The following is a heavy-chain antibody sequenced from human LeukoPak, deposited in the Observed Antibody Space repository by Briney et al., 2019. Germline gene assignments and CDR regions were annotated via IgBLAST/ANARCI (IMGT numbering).Heavy chain of an antibody. CDR2: IYSSGST. V-gene: IGHV4-59*08. Sequence: SETLSLTCTVSGGFISNHYWSWIRQPPGKGLEWLGYIYSSGSTKYNPSLKNRVTILLDTSKNQFSLKLTSVTAADTAVYYCARHPDYFYYGMDVWGQGTTVTVAS. CDR1: GGFISNHY. CDR3: ARHPDYFYYGMDV. J-gene: IGHJ6*02.